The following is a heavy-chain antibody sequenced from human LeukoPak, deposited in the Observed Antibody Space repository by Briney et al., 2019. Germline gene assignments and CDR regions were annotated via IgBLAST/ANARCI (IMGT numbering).Heavy chain of an antibody. CDR2: INSSSSYT. CDR1: GFTFSDYY. V-gene: IGHV3-11*03. D-gene: IGHD6-13*01. Sequence: GGSLRLSCAASGFTFSDYYMSWIRQAPGKGLEWVSYINSSSSYTNYADSVKGRFTISRDNAKNSLYLQMNSLRAEDTAVYYCARPAVGRAAAGNRDYYFDYWGQGTLVTVSS. CDR3: ARPAVGRAAAGNRDYYFDY. J-gene: IGHJ4*02.